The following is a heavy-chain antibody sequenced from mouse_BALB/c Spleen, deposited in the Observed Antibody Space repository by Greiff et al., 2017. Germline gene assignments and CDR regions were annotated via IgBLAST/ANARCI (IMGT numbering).Heavy chain of an antibody. Sequence: VKLQESGAELAKPGASVKMSCKASGYTFTSYWMHWVKQRPGQGLEWIGYINPSTGYTEYNQKFKDKATLTADKSSSTAYMQLSSLTSEDSAVYYCARRPPRAMDYWGQGTPVTVSA. CDR3: ARRPPRAMDY. J-gene: IGHJ4*01. CDR1: GYTFTSYW. CDR2: INPSTGYT. D-gene: IGHD6-1*01. V-gene: IGHV1-7*01.